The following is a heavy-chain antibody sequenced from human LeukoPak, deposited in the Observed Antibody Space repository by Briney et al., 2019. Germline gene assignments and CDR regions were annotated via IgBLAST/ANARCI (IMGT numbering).Heavy chain of an antibody. CDR3: ASYGNAWSLDH. D-gene: IGHD6-19*01. CDR2: ISVHNGNT. V-gene: IGHV1-18*04. J-gene: IGHJ4*02. CDR1: AYPFNIYG. Sequence: GASVKVSCKASAYPFNIYGISWVRQAPRQGLEWMGWISVHNGNTNYAQKFQGRVTMTTDTSTTTAYMELRSLKSDDTAVYYCASYGNAWSLDHWGQGTLVTVSS.